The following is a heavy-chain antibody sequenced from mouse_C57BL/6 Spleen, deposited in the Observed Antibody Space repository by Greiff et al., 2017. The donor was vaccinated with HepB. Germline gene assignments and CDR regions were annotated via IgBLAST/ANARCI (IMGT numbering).Heavy chain of an antibody. CDR3: ARGYAMDY. Sequence: QVVESEGGLVQPGSSMKLSCTASGFTFSDYYMAWVRQVPEKGLEWVANINYDGSSTYYLDSLKSRFIISRDNAKNILYLQMSSLKSEDTATYYCARGYAMDYWGQGTSVTVSS. V-gene: IGHV5-16*01. CDR2: INYDGSST. J-gene: IGHJ4*01. CDR1: GFTFSDYY.